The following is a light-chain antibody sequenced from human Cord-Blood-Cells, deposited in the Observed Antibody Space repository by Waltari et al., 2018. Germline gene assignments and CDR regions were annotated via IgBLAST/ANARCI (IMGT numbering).Light chain of an antibody. J-gene: IGLJ3*02. V-gene: IGLV2-23*01. CDR1: SSDVGSYNL. CDR2: EGS. Sequence: QSALTQPASVSGSPGQSITISCTGTSSDVGSYNLVSWYQQHPGKAPKLMIYEGSKRPSGVTNRVSGSKSGNTASLTSSGLQAEDEADYYCCSYAGRSTWVFGGGTKLTVL. CDR3: CSYAGRSTWV.